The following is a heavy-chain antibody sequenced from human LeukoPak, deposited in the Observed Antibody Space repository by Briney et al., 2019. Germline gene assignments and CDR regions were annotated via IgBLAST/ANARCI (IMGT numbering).Heavy chain of an antibody. CDR3: ARALTYYYDSSGYSPDAFDI. Sequence: GASVTVSCKASGYTFTSYYMHWVRQAPGQGLEWMGIINPSGGSTSYAQKFQGRVTMTRDTSTSTVYMELSSLRSEDTAVYYCARALTYYYDSSGYSPDAFDIWGQGTMVTVSS. D-gene: IGHD3-22*01. CDR1: GYTFTSYY. CDR2: INPSGGST. V-gene: IGHV1-46*01. J-gene: IGHJ3*02.